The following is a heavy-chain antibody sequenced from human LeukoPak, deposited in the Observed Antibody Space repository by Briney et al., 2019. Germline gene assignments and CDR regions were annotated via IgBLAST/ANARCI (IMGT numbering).Heavy chain of an antibody. V-gene: IGHV4-59*01. CDR2: VYYSGST. J-gene: IGHJ4*02. CDR1: GGSISSYF. CDR3: ARGDTTLNY. D-gene: IGHD1-26*01. Sequence: PSETLSLTCTVSGGSISSYFWSWIRQPPGKGLEWIGYVYYSGSTNYNPSLKSRVTISVDTSKSQFSLKLSSVTAADTAVYYCARGDTTLNYWGQGTLVTVSS.